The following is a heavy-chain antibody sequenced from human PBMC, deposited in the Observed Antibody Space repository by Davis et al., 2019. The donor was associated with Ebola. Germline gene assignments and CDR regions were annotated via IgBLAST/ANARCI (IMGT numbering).Heavy chain of an antibody. V-gene: IGHV1-18*01. CDR2: ISAYNGNT. CDR1: GYTFTSYG. CDR3: ARLGTKKRWLRPFDY. Sequence: ASVKVSCKASGYTFTSYGISWVRQAPGQGLEWMGWISAYNGNTNYAQKLQGRVTMTTDTSTSTAYMELRSLRSDDTAVYYCARLGTKKRWLRPFDYWGQGTLVTVSS. J-gene: IGHJ4*02. D-gene: IGHD5-24*01.